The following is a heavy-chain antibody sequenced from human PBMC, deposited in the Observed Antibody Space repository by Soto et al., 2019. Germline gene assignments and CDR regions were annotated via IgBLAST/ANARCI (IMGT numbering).Heavy chain of an antibody. Sequence: SETLSLTCAVYGGSFSGYYWSWIRQPPGKGLEWIGEINHSGSTNYNPSLKSRVTISVDTSKNQFSLKLSSVTAADTAVYYCARVTAMVTFYYYGMDVWGQGTTVTVSS. J-gene: IGHJ6*02. CDR2: INHSGST. CDR3: ARVTAMVTFYYYGMDV. CDR1: GGSFSGYY. V-gene: IGHV4-34*01. D-gene: IGHD5-18*01.